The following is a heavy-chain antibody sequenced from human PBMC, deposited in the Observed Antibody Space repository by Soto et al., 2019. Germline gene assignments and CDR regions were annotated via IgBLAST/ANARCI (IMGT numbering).Heavy chain of an antibody. CDR3: ATGVIWIGYFTVDS. Sequence: SVKVSCKASGGSFGKSAINWVRQTPGQGPEWLGGFIPVYRTLNYAQKFQGRVTITADESTGTAYMTLSSLASDDTAVYYCATGVIWIGYFTVDSWGQGTRVTVSS. CDR2: FIPVYRTL. CDR1: GGSFGKSA. V-gene: IGHV1-69*13. D-gene: IGHD3-3*01. J-gene: IGHJ4*02.